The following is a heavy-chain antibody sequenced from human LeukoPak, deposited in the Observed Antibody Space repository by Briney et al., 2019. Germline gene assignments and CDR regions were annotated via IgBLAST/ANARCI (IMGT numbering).Heavy chain of an antibody. CDR3: ARQLWEAFDY. CDR1: GGSISSYY. CDR2: IYYSGST. Sequence: SETLSLTCTVSGGSISSYYWSWIRQPPGKGLEWIGYIYYSGSTNYNPSLKSRVTISVDTSKNQFSLKLSSVTAADTAVYYCARQLWEAFDYWGQGTLVTVSS. V-gene: IGHV4-59*01. J-gene: IGHJ4*02. D-gene: IGHD5-18*01.